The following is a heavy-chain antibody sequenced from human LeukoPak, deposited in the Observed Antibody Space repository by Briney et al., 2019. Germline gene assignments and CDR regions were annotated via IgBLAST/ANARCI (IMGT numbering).Heavy chain of an antibody. CDR1: INTFSS. Sequence: PGRSLRLSCAASINTFSSVHWVRQAPGQGLEWMGGIIPIFGTANYAQKFQGRVTITADESTSTAYMELSSLRSEDTAVYYCARDLDCSSTSCYSRYFDYWGQGTLVTVSS. J-gene: IGHJ4*02. CDR3: ARDLDCSSTSCYSRYFDY. CDR2: IIPIFGTA. D-gene: IGHD2-2*01. V-gene: IGHV1-69*01.